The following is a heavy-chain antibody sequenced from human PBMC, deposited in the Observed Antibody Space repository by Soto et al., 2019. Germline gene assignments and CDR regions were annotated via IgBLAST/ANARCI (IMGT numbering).Heavy chain of an antibody. CDR2: ISGSGGRT. D-gene: IGHD6-13*01. Sequence: GGPLRLSCAASGFTFSTYAMSWVRQAPGQGLEWVARISGSGGRTNYADSVKGRFTISRDISKNTLYLQMNSLRAEDTAVYYCARDDGSSWSVDYWGQGTLVTVSS. CDR1: GFTFSTYA. CDR3: ARDDGSSWSVDY. J-gene: IGHJ4*02. V-gene: IGHV3-23*01.